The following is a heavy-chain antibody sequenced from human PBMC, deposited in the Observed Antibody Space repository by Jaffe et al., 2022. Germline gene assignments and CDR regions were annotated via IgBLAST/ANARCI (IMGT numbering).Heavy chain of an antibody. CDR3: AREECSSTSCYAWDAFDI. V-gene: IGHV3-21*01. D-gene: IGHD2-2*01. CDR1: GFTFSSYS. J-gene: IGHJ3*02. CDR2: ISSSSSYI. Sequence: EVQLVESGGGLVKPGGSLRLSCAASGFTFSSYSMNWVRQAPGKGLEWVSSISSSSSYIYYADSVKGRFTISRDNAKNSLYLQMNSLRAEDTAVYYCAREECSSTSCYAWDAFDIWGQGTMVTVSS.